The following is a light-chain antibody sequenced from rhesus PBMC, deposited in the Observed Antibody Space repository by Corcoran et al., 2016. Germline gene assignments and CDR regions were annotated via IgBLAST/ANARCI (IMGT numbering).Light chain of an antibody. CDR3: QQYNNSPLT. V-gene: IGKV1-66*01. J-gene: IGKJ4*01. CDR1: QGINNY. CDR2: YAS. Sequence: DIQMTQSPSSLSASVGDRVTITCRASQGINNYLSWYQQKPGKAPNPLIYYASSLEPGVPSRFSGSRSGTDYTLTISSLQPEDIATYYCQQYNNSPLTFGGGTKVELK.